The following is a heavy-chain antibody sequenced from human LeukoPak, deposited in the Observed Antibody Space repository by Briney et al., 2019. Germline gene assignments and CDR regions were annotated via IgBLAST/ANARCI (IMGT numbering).Heavy chain of an antibody. CDR1: GFTFTNYA. CDR3: ARDLEGDRPTYFDY. V-gene: IGHV3-30*04. J-gene: IGHJ4*02. D-gene: IGHD2-15*01. CDR2: ILSDETDK. Sequence: PGRSLRLSCAASGFTFTNYAIHWVRQAPGKGLEWVAVILSDETDKKCADSVKGRFTISRDNSKNTLYLQMNSLRAEDTAVYYCARDLEGDRPTYFDYWGQGTLVTVSS.